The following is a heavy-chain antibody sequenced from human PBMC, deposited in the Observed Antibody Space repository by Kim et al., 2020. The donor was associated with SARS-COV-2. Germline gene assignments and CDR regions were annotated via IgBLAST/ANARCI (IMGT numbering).Heavy chain of an antibody. CDR1: GGSVSSYY. CDR3: ARQVRAFDY. CDR2: IYYSGST. J-gene: IGHJ4*02. V-gene: IGHV4-59*02. D-gene: IGHD2-2*01. Sequence: SETLSLTCTVSGGSVSSYYWSWIRQPPGKGLEWIGYIYYSGSTNYNPSLKSRVTISVDTSKNQFSLKLSSVTAADTAVYYCARQVRAFDYWGQGTLVTVSS.